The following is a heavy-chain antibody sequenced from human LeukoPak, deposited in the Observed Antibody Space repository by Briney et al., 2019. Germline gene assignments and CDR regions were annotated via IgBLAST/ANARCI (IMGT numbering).Heavy chain of an antibody. D-gene: IGHD3-22*01. CDR2: INHSGST. Sequence: PSETLSLTCAVYGGSFSGYYWSWIRQPPGKGLEWIGEINHSGSTNYNPSLKSRVTISVDTSKNQFSLKLSSVTAADTAVYYCARGWEXPYXSSGYXXFRAFDIWGQGTMVTV. J-gene: IGHJ3*02. V-gene: IGHV4-34*01. CDR1: GGSFSGYY. CDR3: ARGWEXPYXSSGYXXFRAFDI.